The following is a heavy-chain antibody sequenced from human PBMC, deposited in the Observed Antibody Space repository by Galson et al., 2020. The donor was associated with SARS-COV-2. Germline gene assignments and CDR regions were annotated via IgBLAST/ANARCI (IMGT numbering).Heavy chain of an antibody. CDR3: ARDRVACSSTSCYSYYYYYGVDV. CDR1: GGSISSGSYY. CDR2: IYTSGST. D-gene: IGHD2-2*01. V-gene: IGHV4-61*02. Sequence: SETLSLTCTVSGGSISSGSYYWSWIRQPAGKGLVWIGRIYTSGSTNYHPSLKSRVTISVDTSKNQFSLKLSSVTAADTAVYYCARDRVACSSTSCYSYYYYYGVDVWGQGTTVTVS. J-gene: IGHJ6*02.